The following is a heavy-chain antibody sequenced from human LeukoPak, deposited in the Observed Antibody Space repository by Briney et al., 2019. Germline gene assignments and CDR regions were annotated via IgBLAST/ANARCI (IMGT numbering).Heavy chain of an antibody. CDR3: ARDRSANSRVYYFDY. CDR2: ISYDGNNK. CDR1: GFIFSTYS. D-gene: IGHD4/OR15-4a*01. J-gene: IGHJ4*02. V-gene: IGHV3-30*03. Sequence: GGSLRLSCAASGFIFSTYSMNWVRQAPGKGLEWVAIISYDGNNKYQADSVKGRFTISRDDSKNTVYLQMNSLRAEDTAVYFCARDRSANSRVYYFDYWGQGTLVTVSS.